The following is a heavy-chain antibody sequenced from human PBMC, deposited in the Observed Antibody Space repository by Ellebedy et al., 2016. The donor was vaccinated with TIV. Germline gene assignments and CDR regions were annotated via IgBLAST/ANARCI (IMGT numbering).Heavy chain of an antibody. Sequence: SETLSLTCTVSGGSVSSGSHYWNWIRQPPGKGLEWIGYSYYIGTTSYNPSLKSRVTISEDMSKNQFSPRLTSVTAADTAVYYCAGGSYTPYGMDVWGRGTTVIVSS. CDR2: SYYIGTT. D-gene: IGHD3-10*01. CDR1: GGSVSSGSHY. CDR3: AGGSYTPYGMDV. J-gene: IGHJ6*02. V-gene: IGHV4-61*01.